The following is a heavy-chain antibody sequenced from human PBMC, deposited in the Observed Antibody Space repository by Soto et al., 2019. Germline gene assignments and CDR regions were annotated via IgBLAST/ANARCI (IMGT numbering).Heavy chain of an antibody. J-gene: IGHJ4*02. CDR2: ISYDGSNK. CDR1: GFTFSSYA. D-gene: IGHD5-18*01. V-gene: IGHV3-30-3*01. CDR3: ARRPGYSYGYGPYDY. Sequence: PGGSLRLSCAASGFTFSSYAMHWVRQAPGKGLEWVAVISYDGSNKYYADSVKGRFTISRDNSKNTLYLQMNSLRAEDTAVYYCARRPGYSYGYGPYDYWGQGTLVTVSS.